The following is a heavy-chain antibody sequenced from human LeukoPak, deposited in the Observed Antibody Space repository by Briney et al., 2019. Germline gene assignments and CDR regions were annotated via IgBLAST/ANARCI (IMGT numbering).Heavy chain of an antibody. CDR3: VKAREAYYNVFPDY. CDR2: INQDGSEK. Sequence: GGSLRLSCAASAFTFSSYWMTWVRQAPGKGLEWVAKINQDGSEKYYVDSVEGRFTISRDNAKNSLYLQMNSLRGEDTAVYYCVKAREAYYNVFPDYWGQGALVTVSS. D-gene: IGHD3-10*01. CDR1: AFTFSSYW. J-gene: IGHJ4*02. V-gene: IGHV3-7*01.